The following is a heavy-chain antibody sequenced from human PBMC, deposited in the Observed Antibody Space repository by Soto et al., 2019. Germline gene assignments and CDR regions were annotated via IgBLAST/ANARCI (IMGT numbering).Heavy chain of an antibody. D-gene: IGHD2-15*01. CDR2: ISGSGGST. J-gene: IGHJ3*02. Sequence: EVQLLESGGGLVQPGGSLRLSCAASGFTFSSYAMSWVRQAPGKGLEWVSAISGSGGSTYYADSVKGRFTISRDNSKNTLYMQMNSLRAEDTAVYYCAKDLLDLVVVVAASDAFDIWGQGTMVTVSS. CDR3: AKDLLDLVVVVAASDAFDI. CDR1: GFTFSSYA. V-gene: IGHV3-23*01.